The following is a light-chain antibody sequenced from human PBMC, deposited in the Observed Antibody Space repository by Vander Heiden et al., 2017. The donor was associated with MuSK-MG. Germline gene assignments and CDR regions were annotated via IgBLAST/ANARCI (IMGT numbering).Light chain of an antibody. Sequence: IVMTQSTATLSVSPAARATLACRASQSVSSSLAGYQQKTGQAARLLIYGASTRATGIPARISGRGSGTEFTLTISSLLSEDFAVYYCQQHNNWSPWTFGQGTKVEIK. CDR1: QSVSSS. CDR3: QQHNNWSPWT. V-gene: IGKV3-15*01. J-gene: IGKJ1*01. CDR2: GAS.